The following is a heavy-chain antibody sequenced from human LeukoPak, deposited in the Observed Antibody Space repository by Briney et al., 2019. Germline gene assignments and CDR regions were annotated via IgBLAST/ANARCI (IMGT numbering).Heavy chain of an antibody. CDR3: AKDRGFYDLVPNN. D-gene: IGHD3-3*01. CDR1: GFTFSSYG. J-gene: IGHJ4*02. V-gene: IGHV3-30*02. CDR2: IRYDGSNK. Sequence: GGSLRLSCAASGFTFSSYGMHWVRQAPGKGLEWVAFIRYDGSNKYYADSVKGRFTISRDNSKNTLYLQINSLRAEDTAVYYCAKDRGFYDLVPNNWGQGTLVTVSS.